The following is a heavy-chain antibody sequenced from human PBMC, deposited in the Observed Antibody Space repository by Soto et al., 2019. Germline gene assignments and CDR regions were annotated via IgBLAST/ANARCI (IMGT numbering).Heavy chain of an antibody. D-gene: IGHD3-3*01. CDR3: ARNELRFFGVVPRPYYYYGMDV. V-gene: IGHV4-34*01. Sequence: KASETLSLTCAVYGGPFSGYYWSWIRQPPGKGLEWIGEINHSGSTNYNPSLKSRVTISVDTSKNQFSLKLSSVTAADTAVYYCARNELRFFGVVPRPYYYYGMDVWGQGTTVTVSS. CDR1: GGPFSGYY. CDR2: INHSGST. J-gene: IGHJ6*02.